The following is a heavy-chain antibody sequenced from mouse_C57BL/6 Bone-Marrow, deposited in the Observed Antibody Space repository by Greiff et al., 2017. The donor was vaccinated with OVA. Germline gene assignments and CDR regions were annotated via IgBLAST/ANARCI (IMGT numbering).Heavy chain of an antibody. CDR1: GFTFSSYG. CDR2: ISSGGSDT. CDR3: ARHEDWDYFDY. Sequence: EVKLMEPGGDLVKPGGSLKLSCAASGFTFSSYGMSWVRQTPDKRLEWVATISSGGSDTYYPDSVKGRFTISRDNAKNTLYLQMSSLKSETTAMYAFARHEDWDYFDYWGQGTTLTVSS. V-gene: IGHV5-6*01. D-gene: IGHD4-1*01. J-gene: IGHJ2*01.